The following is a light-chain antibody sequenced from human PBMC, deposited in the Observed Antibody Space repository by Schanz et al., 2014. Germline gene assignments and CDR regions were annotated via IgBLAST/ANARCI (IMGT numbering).Light chain of an antibody. CDR1: QSVSSN. CDR2: GAS. Sequence: EIVMTQSPATLSVSPGERATISCRASQSVSSNLAWYQQKPGQAPRLLIYGASTRATGIPARFGGSGSGTDFTLTISRLEPEDFAVYYCQQYGSSASTFGQGTKVEIE. V-gene: IGKV3D-15*01. J-gene: IGKJ2*01. CDR3: QQYGSSAST.